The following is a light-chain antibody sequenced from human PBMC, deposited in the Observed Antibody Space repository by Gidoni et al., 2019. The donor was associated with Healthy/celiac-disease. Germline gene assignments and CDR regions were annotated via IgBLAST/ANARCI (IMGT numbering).Light chain of an antibody. CDR2: AAS. Sequence: DIQMTQPPSSLSASVGDRVTITCRASQSISSYLNCYQQKPGKAPKLLIYAASSLQSGVPSRFSGSGSGTDFTLTISSLQPEDFATYYCQQSDSTPMYTFGQGTKLEIK. CDR3: QQSDSTPMYT. V-gene: IGKV1-39*01. CDR1: QSISSY. J-gene: IGKJ2*01.